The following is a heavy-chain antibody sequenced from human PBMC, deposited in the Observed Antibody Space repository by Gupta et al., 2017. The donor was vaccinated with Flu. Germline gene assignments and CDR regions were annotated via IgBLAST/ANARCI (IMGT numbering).Heavy chain of an antibody. CDR1: GFTFSSYG. D-gene: IGHD2-15*01. CDR3: ARAPPGWWSSGVDY. V-gene: IGHV3-33*01. CDR2: IWYDGSNK. J-gene: IGHJ4*02. Sequence: QVQLVESGGGVVQPGRSLRLSCAASGFTFSSYGMHWVRQAPGKGLEWVAVIWYDGSNKYYADSVKGRFTISRDNSKNTLYLQMNSLRAEDTAVYYCARAPPGWWSSGVDYWGQGTLVTVSS.